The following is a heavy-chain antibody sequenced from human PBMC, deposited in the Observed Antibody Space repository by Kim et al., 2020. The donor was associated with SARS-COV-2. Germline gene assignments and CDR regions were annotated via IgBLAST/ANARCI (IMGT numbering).Heavy chain of an antibody. D-gene: IGHD1-1*01. Sequence: PSRQSRVTISVDTSKNEFHLKLSSVTAADTAVYYCARDVGTGGLDYWGQGTLVTVSS. CDR3: ARDVGTGGLDY. V-gene: IGHV4-39*02. J-gene: IGHJ4*02.